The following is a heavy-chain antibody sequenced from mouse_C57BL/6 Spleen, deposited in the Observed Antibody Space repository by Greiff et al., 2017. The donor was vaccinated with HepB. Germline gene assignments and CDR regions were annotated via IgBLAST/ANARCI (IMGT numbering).Heavy chain of an antibody. D-gene: IGHD4-1*01. CDR2: IYPRSGTT. J-gene: IGHJ3*01. CDR3: ARLGTGTGAY. Sequence: QVQLQQSGAELARPGDSVKLSCKASGYTFTSYGISWVKQRTGQGLEWIGEIYPRSGTTYYTETFKCKATLTADNSASTSYMELRSLTSEDSAVYFCARLGTGTGAYWGPATLVTVSA. CDR1: GYTFTSYG. V-gene: IGHV1-81*01.